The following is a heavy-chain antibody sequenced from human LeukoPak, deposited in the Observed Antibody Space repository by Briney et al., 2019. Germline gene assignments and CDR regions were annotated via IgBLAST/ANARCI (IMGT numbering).Heavy chain of an antibody. V-gene: IGHV1-2*02. Sequence: ASVKVSCKASGYTFTGYYMHWVRQAPGQGLEWMGWINPNSGGTNYAQKLQGRVTMTRDTSISTAYMELSRLRSDDTAVYYCARDYSYYGSGSYGMDVWGKGTTVTVSS. CDR1: GYTFTGYY. CDR2: INPNSGGT. J-gene: IGHJ6*03. D-gene: IGHD3-10*01. CDR3: ARDYSYYGSGSYGMDV.